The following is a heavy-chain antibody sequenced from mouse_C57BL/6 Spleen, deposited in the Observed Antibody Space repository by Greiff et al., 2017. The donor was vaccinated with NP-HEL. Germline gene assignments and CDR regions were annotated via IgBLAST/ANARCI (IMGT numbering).Heavy chain of an antibody. CDR3: ARGDGYSSYYAMDD. J-gene: IGHJ4*01. CDR1: GYTFTSYW. CDR2: INPSNGGT. Sequence: LQQPGTELVKPGASVKLSCKASGYTFTSYWMHWVKQRPGQGLEWIGNINPSNGGTNYNEKFKSKATLTVDKSSSTAYMQLSSLTSEDSAVYYCARGDGYSSYYAMDDWGQGTSVTVSS. V-gene: IGHV1-53*01. D-gene: IGHD2-3*01.